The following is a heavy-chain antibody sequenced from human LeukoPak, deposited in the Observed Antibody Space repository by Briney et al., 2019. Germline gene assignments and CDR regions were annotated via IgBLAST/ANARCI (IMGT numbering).Heavy chain of an antibody. Sequence: ASVKVSCKAPGGTFISYAISWVRQAPGQGLEWMGGMIPIFGTSNYAQKFQGRVTITADESTSTAYMELSSLRSEDTAVYYCAREGGYYYGSGSYYNHYYYYGMDVWGQGTTVTVSS. J-gene: IGHJ6*02. CDR1: GGTFISYA. CDR2: MIPIFGTS. D-gene: IGHD3-10*01. CDR3: AREGGYYYGSGSYYNHYYYYGMDV. V-gene: IGHV1-69*13.